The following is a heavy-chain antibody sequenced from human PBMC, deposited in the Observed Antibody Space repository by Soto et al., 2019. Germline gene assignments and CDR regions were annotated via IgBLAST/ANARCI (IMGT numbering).Heavy chain of an antibody. Sequence: SETLSLTCTVSGGSISSYYWSWIRQPPGKGLEWIGYIYYSGSTNYNPSLKSRVTISVDTSKNQFSLKLNSVTAADTAVYYCARERAYSYGSDYGMDVWGQGTTVTVSS. CDR1: GGSISSYY. CDR3: ARERAYSYGSDYGMDV. D-gene: IGHD5-18*01. CDR2: IYYSGST. J-gene: IGHJ6*02. V-gene: IGHV4-59*01.